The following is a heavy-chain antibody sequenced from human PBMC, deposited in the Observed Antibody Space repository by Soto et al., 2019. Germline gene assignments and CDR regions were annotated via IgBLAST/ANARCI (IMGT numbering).Heavy chain of an antibody. V-gene: IGHV2-5*01. CDR3: VPSILVDPITEEHHFKY. CDR2: IYWNEDK. Sequence: SGPTLVNPTQTLTLTCTFSAFSLSTNGVGVGWIRQLPGKPLEWLAVIYWNEDKRYSRSLKSRLSITKDTSKNQVGLTMTTMDPFDAATYYSVPSILVDPITEEHHFKYWRRLXMVTVYS. J-gene: IGHJ4*02. CDR1: AFSLSTNGVG. D-gene: IGHD3-3*01.